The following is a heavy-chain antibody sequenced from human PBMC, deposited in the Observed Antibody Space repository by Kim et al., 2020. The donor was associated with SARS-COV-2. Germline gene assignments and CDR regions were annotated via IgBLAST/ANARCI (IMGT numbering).Heavy chain of an antibody. J-gene: IGHJ4*02. D-gene: IGHD1-26*01. V-gene: IGHV3-23*01. CDR2: ISGSGDST. Sequence: GGSLRLSCAASGFTFGSYAMSWVRQAPGKGLEWVSSISGSGDSTYYADSVKGRFTISRDNSKNTLYLLMSSLRAEDTAVYYCAKQGPGATTFDYWGQGTLVTVSS. CDR3: AKQGPGATTFDY. CDR1: GFTFGSYA.